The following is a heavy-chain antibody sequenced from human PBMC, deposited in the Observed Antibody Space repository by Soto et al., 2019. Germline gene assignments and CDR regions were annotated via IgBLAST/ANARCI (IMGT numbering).Heavy chain of an antibody. Sequence: QVQLVESGGGLVMPGESLRLSCAASGFTFSDNYMSWIRQAPGKGLEWVSYISSSGNSMYYADSVKGRFTVSRDNAENSLSLQMNSLRAEDTAVYYCARRAASGRHFDHWGQGTLVSVSS. J-gene: IGHJ4*02. CDR3: ARRAASGRHFDH. CDR2: ISSSGNSM. CDR1: GFTFSDNY. D-gene: IGHD6-13*01. V-gene: IGHV3-11*01.